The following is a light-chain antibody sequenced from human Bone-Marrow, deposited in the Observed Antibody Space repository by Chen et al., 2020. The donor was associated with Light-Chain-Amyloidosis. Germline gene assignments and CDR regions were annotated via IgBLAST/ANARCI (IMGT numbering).Light chain of an antibody. CDR2: DDS. Sequence: SYVLTPPPSVSVAPGQTATIAWGGNNIGSTSSHWYQQTPGQAPLMVVYDDSDRPSGIPERLSGSNSGNTATLTISRVEAGDEADYYCQVWDRSSDRPVFGGGTKLTVL. CDR1: NIGSTS. V-gene: IGLV3-21*02. CDR3: QVWDRSSDRPV. J-gene: IGLJ3*02.